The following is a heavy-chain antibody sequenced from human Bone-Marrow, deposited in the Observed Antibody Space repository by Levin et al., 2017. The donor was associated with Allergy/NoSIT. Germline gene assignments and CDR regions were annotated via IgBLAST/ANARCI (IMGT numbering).Heavy chain of an antibody. J-gene: IGHJ4*02. Sequence: LSLTCAASGFSFSDSWMHWVRQAPGKRLVWVSRISPDGSIPHYADSVRGRFTISRDIAKDTLYLQMNSLRAEDTAVYYCAREDTFSFDFWGQGTLVTVSS. CDR2: ISPDGSIP. CDR1: GFSFSDSW. V-gene: IGHV3-74*01. D-gene: IGHD3-16*01. CDR3: AREDTFSFDF.